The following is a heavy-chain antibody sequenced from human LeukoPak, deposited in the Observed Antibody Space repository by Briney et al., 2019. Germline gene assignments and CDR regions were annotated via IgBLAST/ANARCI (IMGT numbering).Heavy chain of an antibody. Sequence: GESLQISYKGSGYSFTSYWIGWVRPMPGKGLEWMGIIYPGDSDTRYSPSFQGQVTISADKSTSTAYLQWSSLKASDTAMYYCARRTSSSWYGLAFDIWGQGTMVTVSS. J-gene: IGHJ3*02. CDR1: GYSFTSYW. V-gene: IGHV5-51*01. CDR2: IYPGDSDT. D-gene: IGHD6-13*01. CDR3: ARRTSSSWYGLAFDI.